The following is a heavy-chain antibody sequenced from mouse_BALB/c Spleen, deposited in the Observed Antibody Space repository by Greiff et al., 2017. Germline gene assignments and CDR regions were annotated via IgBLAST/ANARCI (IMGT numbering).Heavy chain of an antibody. CDR3: TRSGYYPLAY. Sequence: QVQLKQPGAELVRPGASVKLSCKASGYTFTSYWINWVKQRPGQGLEWIGNIYPSDSYTNYNQKFKDKATLTVDKSSSTAYMQLSSPTSEDSAVYYCTRSGYYPLAYWGQGTLVTVSA. D-gene: IGHD2-3*01. CDR1: GYTFTSYW. J-gene: IGHJ3*01. V-gene: IGHV1-69*02. CDR2: IYPSDSYT.